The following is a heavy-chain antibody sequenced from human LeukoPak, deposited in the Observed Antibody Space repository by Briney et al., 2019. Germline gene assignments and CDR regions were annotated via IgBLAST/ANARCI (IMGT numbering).Heavy chain of an antibody. V-gene: IGHV4-39*01. Sequence: SETLSLTCTVSGGSISSSSYYWGWIRQPPGKGLEWIGSIYYSGSTYYNPSLKSRVTISVDTSKNQFSLKLSSVTAADTAVYYCARHGDCSSTSCYVFDPWGQGTLVTVSS. CDR1: GGSISSSSYY. J-gene: IGHJ5*02. CDR2: IYYSGST. CDR3: ARHGDCSSTSCYVFDP. D-gene: IGHD2-2*01.